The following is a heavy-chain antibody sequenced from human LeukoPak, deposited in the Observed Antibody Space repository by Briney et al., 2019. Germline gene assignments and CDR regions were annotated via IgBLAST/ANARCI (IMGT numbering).Heavy chain of an antibody. V-gene: IGHV4-39*01. J-gene: IGHJ4*02. Sequence: SETLSLTCSVSGGSVTSDTDSWAWFRQPPGKGLEWIGSIYYGGRTYYSPSLKSRANISGDTSKNQFSLKLGSVTAADTAVYYCARSPWYYYGSGSYYNAPKYFDYWGQGTLVTVSS. CDR1: GGSVTSDTDS. D-gene: IGHD3-10*01. CDR2: IYYGGRT. CDR3: ARSPWYYYGSGSYYNAPKYFDY.